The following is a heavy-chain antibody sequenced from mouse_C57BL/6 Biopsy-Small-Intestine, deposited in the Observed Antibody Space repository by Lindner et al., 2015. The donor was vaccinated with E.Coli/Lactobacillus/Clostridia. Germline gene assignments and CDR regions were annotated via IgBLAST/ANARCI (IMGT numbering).Heavy chain of an antibody. CDR2: IHPNSGGT. CDR1: GYSFTGYY. D-gene: IGHD2-13*01. J-gene: IGHJ4*01. V-gene: IGHV1-64*01. Sequence: SVKVSCKASGYSFTGYYIHWVRQAPGQGLEWMGRIHPNSGGTNYARKLQGRVTMTSDTSITTANMELTSLKSDDTAVYYCARTAQTGDPLDYWGQGTLVTVSS. CDR3: ARTAQTGDPLDY.